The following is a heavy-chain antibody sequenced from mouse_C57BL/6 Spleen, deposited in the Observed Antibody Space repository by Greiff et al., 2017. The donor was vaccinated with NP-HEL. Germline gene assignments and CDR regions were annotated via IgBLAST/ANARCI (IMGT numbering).Heavy chain of an antibody. Sequence: QVQLKESGAELARPGASVKLSCKASGYTFTSYGISWVKQRTGQGLEWIGEIYPRSGNTYYNEKFKGKATLTADKSSSTAYMELRSLTSEDSAVYFCARYLEDYDGYYFDYWGQGTTLTVSS. V-gene: IGHV1-81*01. CDR2: IYPRSGNT. D-gene: IGHD2-4*01. CDR1: GYTFTSYG. CDR3: ARYLEDYDGYYFDY. J-gene: IGHJ2*01.